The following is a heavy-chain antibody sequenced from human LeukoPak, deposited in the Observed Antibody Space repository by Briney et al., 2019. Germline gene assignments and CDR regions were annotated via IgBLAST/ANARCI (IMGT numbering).Heavy chain of an antibody. CDR1: GYAFTNYG. V-gene: IGHV1-18*01. D-gene: IGHD6-6*01. Sequence: ASVQVSCKASGYAFTNYGISWVRQAPGQGLEWMGWIRTDNGNTDYAQKFQGRVTMTTDTSTSTAYMELRSLRSDDTAVYYCARDRSSSFFWGQGTLVTVSS. CDR2: IRTDNGNT. CDR3: ARDRSSSFF. J-gene: IGHJ4*02.